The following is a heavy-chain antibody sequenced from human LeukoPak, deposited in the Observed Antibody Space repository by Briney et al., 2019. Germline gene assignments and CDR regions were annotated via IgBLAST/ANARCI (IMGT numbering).Heavy chain of an antibody. CDR2: IYHSGST. J-gene: IGHJ4*02. D-gene: IGHD2-15*01. CDR1: GGSISSSSHY. V-gene: IGHV4-39*07. CDR3: ARCSSGSCYY. Sequence: SETLSLTCTVSGGSISSSSHYWGWIRQPPGKGLEWIGSIYHSGSTYYSPSFKSRVTILVDTSQNQSSLKLTSVTAADTAIFYCARCSSGSCYYWGQGTLVTVSS.